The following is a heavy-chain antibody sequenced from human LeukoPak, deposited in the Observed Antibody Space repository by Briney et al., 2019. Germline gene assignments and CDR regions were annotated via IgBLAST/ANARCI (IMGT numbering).Heavy chain of an antibody. D-gene: IGHD5-24*01. Sequence: GASVKVSCKASGYTFTGYYMHWVRQAPGQGLEWMGWINPNSGGTNYAQKFQGRVTMTRDTSISTAYMELSRLRSDDTAVYYCARMGSLRDGYNGDYWGQGTLATVSS. CDR3: ARMGSLRDGYNGDY. CDR2: INPNSGGT. CDR1: GYTFTGYY. J-gene: IGHJ4*02. V-gene: IGHV1-2*02.